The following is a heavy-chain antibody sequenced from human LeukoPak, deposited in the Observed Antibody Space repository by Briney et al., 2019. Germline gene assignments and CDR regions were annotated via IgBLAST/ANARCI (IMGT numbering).Heavy chain of an antibody. Sequence: ASVTVSFKASVYTFTLYDMHWVGQARGQGRGGMGWINPNSCGTNYAQKFPGRVTMTSGTSSRTAYMELSRLRSDDTAVYYCARDTTAYYFDYWGQGPLVTVSS. CDR1: VYTFTLYD. CDR3: ARDTTAYYFDY. CDR2: INPNSCGT. D-gene: IGHD1-14*01. V-gene: IGHV1-2*02. J-gene: IGHJ4*02.